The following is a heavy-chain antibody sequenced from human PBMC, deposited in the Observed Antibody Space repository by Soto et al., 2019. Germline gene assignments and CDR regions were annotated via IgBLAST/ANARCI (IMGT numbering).Heavy chain of an antibody. CDR3: ARVSGNSVNAFDI. Sequence: PSETLSLTCAVSGGSISSGGYSWSWIRQPPGKGLEWIGYIYHSGSTYYNPSLKSRVTISVDRSKNQFSLKLSSVTAADTAVHYCARVSGNSVNAFDIWGQGTMVTVSS. V-gene: IGHV4-30-2*01. CDR1: GGSISSGGYS. D-gene: IGHD2-15*01. CDR2: IYHSGST. J-gene: IGHJ3*02.